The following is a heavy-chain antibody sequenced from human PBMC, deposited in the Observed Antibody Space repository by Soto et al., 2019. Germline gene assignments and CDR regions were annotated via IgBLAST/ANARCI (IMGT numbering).Heavy chain of an antibody. V-gene: IGHV5-51*01. Sequence: GESLKISCKGSGYSFTSYWIGWVRQMPGKGLEWMGIIYPGDSDTRYSPSFQGQVTISADKSISTAYLQWSSLKASDTAMYYCARQVAVAGTGHYYYYGMDVWGQGTTVTVSS. CDR2: IYPGDSDT. D-gene: IGHD6-19*01. CDR1: GYSFTSYW. CDR3: ARQVAVAGTGHYYYYGMDV. J-gene: IGHJ6*02.